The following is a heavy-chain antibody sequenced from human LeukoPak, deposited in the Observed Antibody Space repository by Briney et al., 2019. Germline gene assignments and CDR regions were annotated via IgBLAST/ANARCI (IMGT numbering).Heavy chain of an antibody. CDR3: ARVPVDTSMVSHIDY. CDR1: GFTFSTYW. J-gene: IGHJ4*02. CDR2: IKQDGSER. V-gene: IGHV3-7*01. D-gene: IGHD5-18*01. Sequence: PGGSLRLSCAASGFTFSTYWMSWVRQAPGKGLEWVANIKQDGSERYYVDSVKGRFTISRDNAENSLYLQMHSLRAEDTAVYYCARVPVDTSMVSHIDYWGQGTLVTVSS.